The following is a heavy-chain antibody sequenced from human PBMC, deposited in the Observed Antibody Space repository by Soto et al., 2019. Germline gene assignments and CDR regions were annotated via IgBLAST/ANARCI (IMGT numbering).Heavy chain of an antibody. Sequence: PSETLSLTCTVSGGSISRGDYYWSWIRQPPGKGLEWIGYIYYSGSTYYNPSLKSRVTISVDTPKNQFSLNLSSVTASDTSVYYCAGQYSYGQNWFDHWCQGTLVTVSS. CDR3: AGQYSYGQNWFDH. J-gene: IGHJ5*02. CDR2: IYYSGST. D-gene: IGHD5-18*01. V-gene: IGHV4-30-4*01. CDR1: GGSISRGDYY.